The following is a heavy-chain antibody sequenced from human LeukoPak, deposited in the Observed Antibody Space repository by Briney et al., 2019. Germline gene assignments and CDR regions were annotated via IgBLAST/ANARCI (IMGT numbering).Heavy chain of an antibody. D-gene: IGHD3-22*01. CDR1: GFTFGDYA. V-gene: IGHV3-49*04. J-gene: IGHJ3*02. CDR3: TRDRSYYYDSSGSDPWGFDAFDI. CDR2: IRSKAYGGTT. Sequence: GSLRLSCPASGFTFGDYAMSWVRQAPGKGLEWVGFIRSKAYGGTTEYAASVKGRFTISRDDSKSIAYLQMNSLKTEDTAVYYCTRDRSYYYDSSGSDPWGFDAFDIWGQGTMVTVSS.